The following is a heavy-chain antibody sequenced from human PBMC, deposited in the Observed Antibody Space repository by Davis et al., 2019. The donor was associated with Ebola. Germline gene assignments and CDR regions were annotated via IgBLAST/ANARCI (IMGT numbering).Heavy chain of an antibody. J-gene: IGHJ5*02. CDR2: ISHGGVS. D-gene: IGHD5-18*01. CDR3: ARTAKTSVSASGLGYTYFDP. Sequence: MPSETLSLTCAVYGESSSDYLWSWIRQSPGKGLEWIGKISHGGVSEYNPSLKSRVTISVDTSKNQFSLKMSSLSAVDAAVYYCARTAKTSVSASGLGYTYFDPWSQGTLVTVSS. CDR1: GESSSDYL. V-gene: IGHV4-34*01.